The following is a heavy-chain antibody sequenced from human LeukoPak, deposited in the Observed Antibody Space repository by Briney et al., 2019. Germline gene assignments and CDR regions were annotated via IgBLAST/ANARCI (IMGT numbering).Heavy chain of an antibody. V-gene: IGHV3-7*01. D-gene: IGHD2-2*01. CDR3: ARDRYFQY. CDR2: IEQDGTEK. J-gene: IGHJ1*01. CDR1: GLTFSSYW. Sequence: HGGSLRLCCVASGLTFSSYWVSWVRQAPGKGLEWVANIEQDGTEKHYVDSVKGRFTISRDNAKKSLHLQMNSLRDEDTAVYYCARDRYFQYWGQGNRVIVSS.